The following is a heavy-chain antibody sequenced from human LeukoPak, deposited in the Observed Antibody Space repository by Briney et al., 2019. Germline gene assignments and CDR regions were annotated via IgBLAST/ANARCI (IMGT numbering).Heavy chain of an antibody. CDR2: IIPILGIA. J-gene: IGHJ4*02. CDR3: ARDPSRFVGGTFDY. D-gene: IGHD2-15*01. CDR1: GGTFSSYA. V-gene: IGHV1-69*04. Sequence: SVKVSCKASGGTFSSYAISWVRQAPGQGLEWMGRIIPILGIANYAQKFQGRVTITADKSTSTAYMELSSLRSEDTAVYYCARDPSRFVGGTFDYWGQGTLVTVSS.